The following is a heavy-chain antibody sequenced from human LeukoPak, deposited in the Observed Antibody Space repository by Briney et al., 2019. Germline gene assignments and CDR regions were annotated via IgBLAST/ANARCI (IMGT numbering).Heavy chain of an antibody. Sequence: GGSLRLSCAASGFTFSSYAMSWVRQAPGKGLEWVSAISGSGGSTYYADSVKGRFTISRDNSKSTLYLQMNSLRAEDTAVYYCAKEGLQDYYDSSGYYFDYWGQGTLVTVSS. J-gene: IGHJ4*02. D-gene: IGHD3-22*01. V-gene: IGHV3-23*01. CDR1: GFTFSSYA. CDR2: ISGSGGST. CDR3: AKEGLQDYYDSSGYYFDY.